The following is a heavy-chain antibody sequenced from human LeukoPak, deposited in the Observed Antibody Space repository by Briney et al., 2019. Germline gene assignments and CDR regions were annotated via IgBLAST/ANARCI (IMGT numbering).Heavy chain of an antibody. J-gene: IGHJ5*02. CDR2: MNPNSGNT. CDR3: ARGLLRRPIGFDP. CDR1: GGTFSSYA. Sequence: ASVKVSCKASGGTFSSYAISWVRQAPGQGLEWMGWMNPNSGNTGYAQKFQGRVTMTRNTSISTAYMELSSLRSEDTAVYYCARGLLRRPIGFDPWGQGTLVTVSS. D-gene: IGHD2-15*01. V-gene: IGHV1-8*02.